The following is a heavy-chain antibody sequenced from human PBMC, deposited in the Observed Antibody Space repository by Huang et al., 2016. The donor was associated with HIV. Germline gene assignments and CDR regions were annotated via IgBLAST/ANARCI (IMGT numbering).Heavy chain of an antibody. Sequence: QVRLVESGGGVVQPGASLTLSCSAFGFPFSAYGMDWVRQAPGKRLEWVSFIRYDGNNDYLIGSVKGRFTISRDNSNNTLYLRMNSLRPEDTAVYYCVKERGSSRARSSFDFWGQGTSVIVSS. CDR1: GFPFSAYG. J-gene: IGHJ3*01. CDR2: IRYDGNND. CDR3: VKERGSSRARSSFDF. D-gene: IGHD6-13*01. V-gene: IGHV3-30*02.